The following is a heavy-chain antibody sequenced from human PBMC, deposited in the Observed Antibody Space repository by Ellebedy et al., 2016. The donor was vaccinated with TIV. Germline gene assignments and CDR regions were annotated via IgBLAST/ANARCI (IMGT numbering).Heavy chain of an antibody. Sequence: GGSLRLXXAASGFTFSSYSMNWVRQAPGKGLEWVSSISSSSSYIYYADSVKGRFTISRDNAKNSLYLQMNSLRAEDTAVYYCASSVHIVVVTDYGMDVWGQGTTVTVSS. CDR2: ISSSSSYI. CDR1: GFTFSSYS. CDR3: ASSVHIVVVTDYGMDV. D-gene: IGHD2-21*02. V-gene: IGHV3-21*01. J-gene: IGHJ6*02.